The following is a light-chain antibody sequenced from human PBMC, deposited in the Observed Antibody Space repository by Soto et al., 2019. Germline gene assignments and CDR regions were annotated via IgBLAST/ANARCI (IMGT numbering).Light chain of an antibody. Sequence: EIVLTQSPGTLSLSPGDRATLSCRASQSVTSNYLAWYQQKPGQAPRLLLYGASRRAIGIPDRFSGSGSGTDFTLTISRLEADDFAVYYCQQYDTSSPLTFGGGTKVEIK. J-gene: IGKJ4*01. CDR3: QQYDTSSPLT. CDR1: QSVTSNY. V-gene: IGKV3-20*01. CDR2: GAS.